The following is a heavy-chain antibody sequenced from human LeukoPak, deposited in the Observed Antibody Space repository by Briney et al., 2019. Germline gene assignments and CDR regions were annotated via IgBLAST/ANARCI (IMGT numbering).Heavy chain of an antibody. D-gene: IGHD5-18*01. CDR1: GFTFSSYE. V-gene: IGHV3-23*01. CDR3: AKAPLDTATGNMYYFDY. Sequence: GGSLSLSCAASGFTFSSYEMNWVRQAPGKGLEWVSAISGSDGSTYYADSVKGRFTISRDNSKNTLYLQMNSLRAEDTAVYYCAKAPLDTATGNMYYFDYWGQGTLVTVSS. CDR2: ISGSDGST. J-gene: IGHJ4*02.